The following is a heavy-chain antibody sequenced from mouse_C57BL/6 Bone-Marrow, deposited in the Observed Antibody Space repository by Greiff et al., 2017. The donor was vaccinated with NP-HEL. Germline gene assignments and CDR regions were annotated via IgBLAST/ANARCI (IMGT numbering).Heavy chain of an antibody. CDR1: GFTFSSYG. CDR2: ISSGGSYT. V-gene: IGHV5-6*01. D-gene: IGHD2-4*01. CDR3: ARSPYEYDAHYFDY. Sequence: DVHLVESGGDLVKPGGSLKLSCAASGFTFSSYGMSWVRQTPDKRLEWVATISSGGSYTYYPDSVTGRFTISRDNAKNPLYLQMSSLKSEDTAMYYCARSPYEYDAHYFDYWGQGTTLTVSS. J-gene: IGHJ2*01.